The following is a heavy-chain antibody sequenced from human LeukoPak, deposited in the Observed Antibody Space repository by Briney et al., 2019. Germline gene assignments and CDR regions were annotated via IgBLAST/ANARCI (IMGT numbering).Heavy chain of an antibody. J-gene: IGHJ4*02. CDR3: AKGLTRWRFDY. V-gene: IGHV3-66*01. CDR2: IYSGGST. Sequence: GGSLRLSCAASGFTVSTSYMTWVRQAPGKGLEWVSIIYSGGSTYYADSVRGRFTISSDNSKNTLFLQMNSLRAEDTAVYYCAKGLTRWRFDYWGQGTLVTVSS. D-gene: IGHD1-1*01. CDR1: GFTVSTSY.